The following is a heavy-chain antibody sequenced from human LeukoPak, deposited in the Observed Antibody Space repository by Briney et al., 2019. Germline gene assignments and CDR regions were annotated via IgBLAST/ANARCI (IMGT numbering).Heavy chain of an antibody. Sequence: KPSETLPLTCTVSGGSISSSSYYWGWIRQPPGKGLEWIGSIYYSGSTYYNPSLKSRVTISVDTSKNQFSLKLSSVTAADTAVYYCARHSYYDSSGYYNDAFDIWGQGTMVTVSS. CDR3: ARHSYYDSSGYYNDAFDI. V-gene: IGHV4-39*01. CDR2: IYYSGST. D-gene: IGHD3-22*01. CDR1: GGSISSSSYY. J-gene: IGHJ3*02.